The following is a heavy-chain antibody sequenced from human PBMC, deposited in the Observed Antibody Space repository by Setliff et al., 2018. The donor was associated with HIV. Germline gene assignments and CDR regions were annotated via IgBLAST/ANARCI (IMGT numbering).Heavy chain of an antibody. J-gene: IGHJ5*02. CDR3: ARQSYSDSSGRGNWFDP. V-gene: IGHV4-31*03. CDR1: GGSINSGGYY. D-gene: IGHD3-22*01. Sequence: SETLSLTCTVSGGSINSGGYYWSWIRQHPGKGLEWIGYIYYSGSTYYNPSLKSRVTISVDTSKNQFSLKLSSVTAADTALYYCARQSYSDSSGRGNWFDPWGQGTLVTVSS. CDR2: IYYSGST.